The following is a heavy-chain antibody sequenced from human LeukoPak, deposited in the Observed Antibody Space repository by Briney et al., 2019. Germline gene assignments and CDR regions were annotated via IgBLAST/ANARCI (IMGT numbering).Heavy chain of an antibody. J-gene: IGHJ5*02. Sequence: ASVNVSCKASGYTFTTYTMHWVRQAPGQRLEWMGWINAGNGNTKYSQNFQDRVTVTRDTSASTAYMELSSLKSEDTAVYYCARCGYSDGWSCDHWGQGTLVTVSS. CDR3: ARCGYSDGWSCDH. CDR2: INAGNGNT. D-gene: IGHD5-18*01. V-gene: IGHV1-3*01. CDR1: GYTFTTYT.